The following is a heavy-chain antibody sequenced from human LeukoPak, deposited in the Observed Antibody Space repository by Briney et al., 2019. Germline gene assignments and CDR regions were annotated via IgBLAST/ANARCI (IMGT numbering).Heavy chain of an antibody. V-gene: IGHV3-33*08. J-gene: IGHJ4*02. CDR3: ARDQEGIAVATIDY. CDR1: GFTFRNHG. CDR2: MWFDGSDK. Sequence: TGRSLRLSCAASGFTFRNHGMHWVRQAPGKGPEWVAVMWFDGSDKYYADSVKGRFTISRDNSKNTLYLQMNSLRAEDTAVYYCARDQEGIAVATIDYWGQGTLVTVSS. D-gene: IGHD6-13*01.